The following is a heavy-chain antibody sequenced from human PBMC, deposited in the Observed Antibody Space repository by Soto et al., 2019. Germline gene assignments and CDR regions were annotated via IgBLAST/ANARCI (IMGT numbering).Heavy chain of an antibody. CDR3: AKAPRSMAFADSDDY. Sequence: PGGSLRLSCAASGFTFSSYGMHWVRQAPGKGLEWVAVISYDGSNKYYADSVKGRFTISRDNSKNTLYLQMNSLRAEDTAVYYCAKAPRSMAFADSDDYWGQGTRVTVSS. CDR1: GFTFSSYG. D-gene: IGHD6-6*01. V-gene: IGHV3-30*18. CDR2: ISYDGSNK. J-gene: IGHJ4*02.